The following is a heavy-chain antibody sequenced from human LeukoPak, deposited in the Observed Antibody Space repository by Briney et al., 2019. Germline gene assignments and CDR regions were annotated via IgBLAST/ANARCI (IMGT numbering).Heavy chain of an antibody. V-gene: IGHV3-30*18. CDR3: AQDIRAEAY. D-gene: IGHD2-2*02. CDR1: GFTFSSYD. J-gene: IGHJ4*02. CDR2: ISHDGSHK. Sequence: TEGSLRLSCAASGFTFSSYDMDWVRQAPGKGLEWVAVISHDGSHKYYADSLKGRFTISRDNSKNTLYLQMNSLRAEDTAIYYCAQDIRAEAYWGQGTLVTVSS.